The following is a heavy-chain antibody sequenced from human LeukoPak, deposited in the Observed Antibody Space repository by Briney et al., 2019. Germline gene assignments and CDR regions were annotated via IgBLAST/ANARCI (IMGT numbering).Heavy chain of an antibody. Sequence: PSETLSLTCTVSGGSISSSSYYWGWIRQPPGKGLEWIGSIYYSGSTYYNPSLKSRVTISVDTSENQFSLKLSSVTAADTAVYYCARLGIGAVAPIDYWGQGTLVTVSS. CDR1: GGSISSSSYY. D-gene: IGHD6-19*01. V-gene: IGHV4-39*01. CDR3: ARLGIGAVAPIDY. J-gene: IGHJ4*02. CDR2: IYYSGST.